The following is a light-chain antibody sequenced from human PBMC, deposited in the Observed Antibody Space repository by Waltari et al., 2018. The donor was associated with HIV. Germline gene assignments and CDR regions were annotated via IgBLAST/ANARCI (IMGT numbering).Light chain of an antibody. J-gene: IGKJ4*01. CDR3: QQYYGVPLT. CDR1: QYINNS. Sequence: DIQMTQSPCSLSASIGDTVSIPCRASQYINNSVSRFQQQPVKVHTLLVHGAFKLQRAVPSRFSGSGSGTHYTLTISGLQAEDFATYVCQQYYGVPLTFGGGTRVDI. V-gene: IGKV1-NL1*01. CDR2: GAF.